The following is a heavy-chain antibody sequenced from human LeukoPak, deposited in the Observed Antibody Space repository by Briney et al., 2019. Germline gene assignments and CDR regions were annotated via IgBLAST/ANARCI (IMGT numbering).Heavy chain of an antibody. CDR1: GFTFSSYA. CDR3: AKIKWPHFDY. Sequence: PGGSLRLSCAASGFTFSSYAMTGVRQAPGKGLEWVSGISGSSGNTYYADSVKGRFTISRDNSKNTLYLQMNSLRADDTAVYYCAKIKWPHFDYWGQGTLVTVSS. J-gene: IGHJ4*02. CDR2: ISGSSGNT. V-gene: IGHV3-23*01. D-gene: IGHD5-12*01.